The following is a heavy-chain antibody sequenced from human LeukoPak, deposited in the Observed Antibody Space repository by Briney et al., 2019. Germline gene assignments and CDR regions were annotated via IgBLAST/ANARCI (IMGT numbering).Heavy chain of an antibody. V-gene: IGHV4-39*01. Sequence: SETLSLTCTVSGGSISSSSYYWGWIRQPPGTGLEWIGSIYYSGSTYYNPSLKSRVTISVDTSKNQFSLKLSSVTAADTAVYYCASRWEYLLDYWGQGTLVTVSS. CDR3: ASRWEYLLDY. D-gene: IGHD1-26*01. CDR1: GGSISSSSYY. J-gene: IGHJ4*02. CDR2: IYYSGST.